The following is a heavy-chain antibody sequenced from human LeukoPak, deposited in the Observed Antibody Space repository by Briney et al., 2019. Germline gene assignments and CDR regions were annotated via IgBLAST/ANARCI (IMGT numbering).Heavy chain of an antibody. J-gene: IGHJ1*01. Sequence: PGGSLRLSCAASGLTFSSYAMNWVRQAPGKWLEWVSVISGNGGSTYYADSVGGRFTISRDNSKSTLYLQMSSLRAEDTALYYCTGSYYYEYFQHWGQGTLVTVSS. V-gene: IGHV3-23*01. CDR2: ISGNGGST. D-gene: IGHD3-22*01. CDR1: GLTFSSYA. CDR3: TGSYYYEYFQH.